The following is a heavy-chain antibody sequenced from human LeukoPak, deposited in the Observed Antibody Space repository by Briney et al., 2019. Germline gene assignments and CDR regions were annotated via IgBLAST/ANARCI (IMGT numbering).Heavy chain of an antibody. CDR1: GFTVSSNY. CDR2: IYSGGST. CDR3: ARDRDPIVVVTADAFDI. Sequence: GGSLRLSCAASGFTVSSNYMSWVRQAPGKGLEWVSVIYSGGSTYYADSVKGRFTISRHNSKNTLYLQMNSLRAEDMAVYYCARDRDPIVVVTADAFDIWGQGTMVTVSS. V-gene: IGHV3-53*04. J-gene: IGHJ3*02. D-gene: IGHD2-21*02.